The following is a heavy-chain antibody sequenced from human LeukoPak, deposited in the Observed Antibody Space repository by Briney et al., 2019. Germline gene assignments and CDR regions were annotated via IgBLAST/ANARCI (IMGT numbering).Heavy chain of an antibody. CDR2: ISSDGGSK. D-gene: IGHD3-10*01. CDR3: ARDYYGSGSYFYYYYGMDV. V-gene: IGHV3-30*03. CDR1: GFTFSSYS. Sequence: PGGSLRLSCAASGFTFSSYSMNWVRQAPGRGLEWVAVISSDGGSKYYADSVKGRFTISRDNSKNTLFLQMNSLRAEDTAVYFCARDYYGSGSYFYYYYGMDVWGQGTTVTVSS. J-gene: IGHJ6*02.